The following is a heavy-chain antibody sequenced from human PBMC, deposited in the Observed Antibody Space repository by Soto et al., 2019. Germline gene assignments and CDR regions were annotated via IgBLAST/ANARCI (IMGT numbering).Heavy chain of an antibody. J-gene: IGHJ6*02. CDR3: ARTSQLTHNYSYYGMDV. D-gene: IGHD1-1*01. V-gene: IGHV4-30-4*01. CDR1: GGSISSGDYY. CDR2: IYYSGST. Sequence: QVQLQESGPGLVKPSQTLSLTCTVSGGSISSGDYYWSWIRQPPGKGLEWIGYIYYSGSTYYNPSLKSRVTISVDTSKNQFSLKLSSVTAADTAVYYCARTSQLTHNYSYYGMDVWGQGTTVTVSS.